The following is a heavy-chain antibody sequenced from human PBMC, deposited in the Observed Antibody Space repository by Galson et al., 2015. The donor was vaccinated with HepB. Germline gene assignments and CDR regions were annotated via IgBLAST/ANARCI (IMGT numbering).Heavy chain of an antibody. CDR2: FSGYDGST. CDR3: ARDSRLELRLNNYFSHGMDV. CDR1: GYSFSNYG. D-gene: IGHD1-7*01. V-gene: IGHV1-18*01. Sequence: SVKVSCKASGYSFSNYGLSWIRQAPGPGLEWLGWFSGYDGSTNYAQKFQGRVTMTADASTGTASRELRNLRSDDTAVYFCARDSRLELRLNNYFSHGMDVWGQGSAVTVSS. J-gene: IGHJ6*02.